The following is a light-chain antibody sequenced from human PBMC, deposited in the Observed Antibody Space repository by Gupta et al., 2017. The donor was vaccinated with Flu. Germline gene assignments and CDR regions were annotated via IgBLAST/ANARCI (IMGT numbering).Light chain of an antibody. Sequence: TSSDISSYNYVSWYQQHPGKAPKLLFYGVTKRPSGDSNRFSGSKSGDTASLTITEHQAEDVADYYCSSCTSSTTVVFGGETNLTVL. V-gene: IGLV2-14*01. CDR3: SSCTSSTTVV. CDR1: SSDISSYNY. J-gene: IGLJ2*01. CDR2: GVT.